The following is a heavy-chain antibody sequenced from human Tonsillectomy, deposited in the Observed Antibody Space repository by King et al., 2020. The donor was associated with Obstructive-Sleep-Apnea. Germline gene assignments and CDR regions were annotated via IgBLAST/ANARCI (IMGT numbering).Heavy chain of an antibody. CDR2: ISGRGGST. D-gene: IGHD3-22*01. Sequence: VQLVESGGGLVQPGGSLRLSCSASGFTFSSYAMSWGRQAPRKGLEWVSGISGRGGSTYYAEPVKGRFTISRDNSKNTLYLQMNSLRAEDTAVYYCASFAQWLSAQVDYWGQGTLVTVSS. J-gene: IGHJ4*02. CDR3: ASFAQWLSAQVDY. V-gene: IGHV3-23*04. CDR1: GFTFSSYA.